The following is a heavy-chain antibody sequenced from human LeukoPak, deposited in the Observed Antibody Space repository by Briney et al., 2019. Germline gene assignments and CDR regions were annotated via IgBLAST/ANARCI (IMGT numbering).Heavy chain of an antibody. Sequence: PGGSLRLSCAASGFTFSSYGMHWVRQAPGKGLEWVAFIRYDGSKKYYADSAKGRFTISRDNSKNTLYPQMNSLRAEDTAVYYCAKDLRGYSYGYFTDYWGQGTLVTVSS. CDR3: AKDLRGYSYGYFTDY. V-gene: IGHV3-30*02. D-gene: IGHD5-18*01. J-gene: IGHJ4*02. CDR1: GFTFSSYG. CDR2: IRYDGSKK.